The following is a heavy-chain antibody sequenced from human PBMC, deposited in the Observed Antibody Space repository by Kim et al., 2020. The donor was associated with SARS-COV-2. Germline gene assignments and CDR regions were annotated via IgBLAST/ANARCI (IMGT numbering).Heavy chain of an antibody. CDR1: GFTFSSYG. J-gene: IGHJ5*02. D-gene: IGHD3-10*01. Sequence: GGSLRLSCAASGFTFSSYGMHWVRQAPGKGLEWVAVISYDGSNKYYADSVKGRFTISRDNSKNTLYLQMNSLRAEDTAVYYCAKGALVRGVLQPIDPWGQGTLVTVSS. CDR3: AKGALVRGVLQPIDP. CDR2: ISYDGSNK. V-gene: IGHV3-30*18.